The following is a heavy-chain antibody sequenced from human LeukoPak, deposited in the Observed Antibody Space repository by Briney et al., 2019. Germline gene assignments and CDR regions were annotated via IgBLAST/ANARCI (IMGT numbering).Heavy chain of an antibody. CDR3: ARPLYCSSTSCHDY. Sequence: PGGSLRLSCAASGFTFSSYWMSWVLQAPGKGLEWVANIKQDGSEKYYVDSVKGRFTISRDNAKNSLYLQMNGLRAEDTAVYYCARPLYCSSTSCHDYWGQGTLVTVSS. J-gene: IGHJ4*02. CDR2: IKQDGSEK. D-gene: IGHD2-2*01. V-gene: IGHV3-7*01. CDR1: GFTFSSYW.